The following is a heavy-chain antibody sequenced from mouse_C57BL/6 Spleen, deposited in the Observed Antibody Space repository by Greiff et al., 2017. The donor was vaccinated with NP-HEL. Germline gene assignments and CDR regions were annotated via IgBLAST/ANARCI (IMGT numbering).Heavy chain of an antibody. CDR3: ARNSKDWYFDV. J-gene: IGHJ1*03. V-gene: IGHV1-53*01. CDR2: INPSNGGT. Sequence: QVHVKQPGTELVKPGASVKLSCKASGYTFTSYWMHWVKQRPGQGLEWIGNINPSNGGTNYNEKFKSKATLTVDKSSSTAYMQLSSLTSEDSAVYYCARNSKDWYFDVWGTGTTVTVSS. CDR1: GYTFTSYW. D-gene: IGHD2-5*01.